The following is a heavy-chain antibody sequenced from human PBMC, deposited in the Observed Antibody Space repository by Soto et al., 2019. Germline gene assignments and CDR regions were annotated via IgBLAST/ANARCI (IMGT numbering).Heavy chain of an antibody. CDR1: GFTFSSYA. J-gene: IGHJ4*02. CDR2: ISGSGSTT. V-gene: IGHV3-23*01. D-gene: IGHD6-25*01. CDR3: AKSFSESGGSSGWPWSFHW. Sequence: EVQLLESGGSLVQPGGSLRLSCAASGFTFSSYAMSWVRQAPEKGLEWVSAISGSGSTTYYAGSVRGRFTISRDNSMNTLFLQMNSLRAEDTAIYSCAKSFSESGGSSGWPWSFHWGGQGSLVTVSS.